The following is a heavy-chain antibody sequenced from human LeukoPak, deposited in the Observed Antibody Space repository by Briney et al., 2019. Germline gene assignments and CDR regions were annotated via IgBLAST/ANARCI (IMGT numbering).Heavy chain of an antibody. J-gene: IGHJ4*02. V-gene: IGHV3-23*01. CDR1: GYTFSSYA. CDR2: ISGSGDGT. Sequence: GGSLRLSCAASGYTFSSYAMTWVHQAPGKGLEWVSAISGSGDGTYYADSVKGRFTISRDNSKNTLYLQMNSLRAEDTAVFYCSKMAHSSGYYSHWGQGTLVTVSS. CDR3: SKMAHSSGYYSH. D-gene: IGHD3-22*01.